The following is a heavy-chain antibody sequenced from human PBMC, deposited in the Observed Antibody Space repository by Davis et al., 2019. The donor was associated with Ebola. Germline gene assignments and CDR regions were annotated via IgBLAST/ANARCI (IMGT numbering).Heavy chain of an antibody. V-gene: IGHV1-18*01. CDR2: ISAYNGNT. D-gene: IGHD3-22*01. J-gene: IGHJ4*02. CDR1: GYTFTSYG. Sequence: ASVKVSCKASGYTFTSYGISWVRQAPGQGLEWMGWISAYNGNTNYAQKLQGRVTMTRDTSTSTVYMELSSLRSEDTAVYYCARGGVYYDSSGPSAYWGQGTLVTVPS. CDR3: ARGGVYYDSSGPSAY.